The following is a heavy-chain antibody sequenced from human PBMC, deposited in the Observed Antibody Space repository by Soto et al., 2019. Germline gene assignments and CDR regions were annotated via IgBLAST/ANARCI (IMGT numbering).Heavy chain of an antibody. J-gene: IGHJ4*02. D-gene: IGHD6-19*01. Sequence: QVQLQESGPGLVKPSETLSLTCTVSVGSISSYYWSWIRQPPGKGLEWIGYIYYSGSTNYNPSLKSRVTISVDTSKNQFSLKLSSVTAADTAVYYCARQVGGWAPWYFDYWGQGTLVTVSS. V-gene: IGHV4-59*08. CDR2: IYYSGST. CDR1: VGSISSYY. CDR3: ARQVGGWAPWYFDY.